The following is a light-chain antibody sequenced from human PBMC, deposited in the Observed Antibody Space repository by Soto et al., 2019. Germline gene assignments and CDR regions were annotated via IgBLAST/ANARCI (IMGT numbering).Light chain of an antibody. CDR2: EGN. V-gene: IGLV2-23*03. J-gene: IGLJ1*01. CDR3: CSYAGFSSFV. CDR1: SSDVGGYNF. Sequence: QSLLTQPASVSGSPGQSITISCTGTSSDVGGYNFVSWYRQSPGEVPKLIIYEGNKRPSGVSDRFSASKSGNTASLTISGLQAEDQADYYCCSYAGFSSFVFGAGTKVTVL.